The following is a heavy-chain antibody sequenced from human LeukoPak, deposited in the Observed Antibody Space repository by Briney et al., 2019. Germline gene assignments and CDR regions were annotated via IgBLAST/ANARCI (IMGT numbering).Heavy chain of an antibody. CDR1: GGSISSYY. J-gene: IGHJ4*02. CDR2: IYYSGST. V-gene: IGHV4-59*12. CDR3: ARIFGGSWWSCFDY. D-gene: IGHD6-13*01. Sequence: SETLSLTCTVSGGSISSYYWSWIRQPPGKGLEWIGYIYYSGSTNYNPSLKSRVTISVDTSKNQFSLKLSSVTAADTAVYYCARIFGGSWWSCFDYWGQGTLVTVSS.